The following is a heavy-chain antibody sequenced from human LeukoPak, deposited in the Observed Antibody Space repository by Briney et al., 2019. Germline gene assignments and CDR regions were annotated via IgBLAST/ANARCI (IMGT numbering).Heavy chain of an antibody. Sequence: PSETLSLTCIVSGGSITSGNDFWGWVRQPPGKGLQWIGTIFYSGTTYYNPSLEGRVTMSVDTSKNQFSLKLTSVTAADTAVHYCASPTSDFWGQGKLVTV. CDR2: IFYSGTT. D-gene: IGHD2-2*01. J-gene: IGHJ4*02. CDR3: ASPTSDF. V-gene: IGHV4-39*07. CDR1: GGSITSGNDF.